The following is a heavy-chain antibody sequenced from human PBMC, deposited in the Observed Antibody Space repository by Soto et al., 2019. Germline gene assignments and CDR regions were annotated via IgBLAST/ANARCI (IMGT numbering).Heavy chain of an antibody. Sequence: QVQLGESGGGLVKAGGSLRLSCAASGFTFSDYYMSWIRQAPGKGLEWVSYISSGGRTMYYTDSVKCRFTIARDNAKNSLYLPMNSLRAEDTAVDDCARVRGGTWAVDIWGQGTMVTVSS. CDR2: ISSGGRTM. V-gene: IGHV3-11*01. J-gene: IGHJ3*02. CDR1: GFTFSDYY. D-gene: IGHD1-1*01. CDR3: ARVRGGTWAVDI.